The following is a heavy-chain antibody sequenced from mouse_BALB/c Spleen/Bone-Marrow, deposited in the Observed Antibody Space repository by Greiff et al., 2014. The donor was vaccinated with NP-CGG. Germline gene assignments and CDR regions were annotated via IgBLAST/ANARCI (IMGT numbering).Heavy chain of an antibody. CDR3: ARSDGSTYYYAMDY. V-gene: IGHV1-80*01. CDR1: GYAFSNYW. D-gene: IGHD1-1*01. Sequence: LVESGAELVRPGSSVKISCKASGYAFSNYWMNWVKKRPGQGLEWIGQIYPGDGDTNYNGKFKGKATLTADKSSSTAYMQLSSLTSEDSAVYFCARSDGSTYYYAMDYWGQGTSVTVSS. J-gene: IGHJ4*01. CDR2: IYPGDGDT.